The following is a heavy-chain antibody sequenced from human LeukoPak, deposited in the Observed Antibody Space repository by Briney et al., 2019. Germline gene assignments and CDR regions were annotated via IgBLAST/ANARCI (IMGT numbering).Heavy chain of an antibody. CDR2: INPNSGGT. CDR1: GYTLTGYY. J-gene: IGHJ4*02. D-gene: IGHD4-11*01. CDR3: ARDDYSTTLDY. V-gene: IGHV1-2*02. Sequence: GASVKVSCKASGYTLTGYYMHWVRQAPGQGLEGMGWINPNSGGTNYVQKFQGRVTMTRDTSISTAYMELSRLRSDDTAVYYCARDDYSTTLDYWGQGTLVTVSS.